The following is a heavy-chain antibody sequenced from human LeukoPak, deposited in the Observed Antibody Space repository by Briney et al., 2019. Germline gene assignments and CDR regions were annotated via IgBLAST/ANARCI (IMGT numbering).Heavy chain of an antibody. Sequence: ASVKVSCKASGYTFTGYYMHWVRQAPGQGLEWMGWINPNSGVTNYAQKFQGRVTMTRDTSISTAYMEPSRLRSDDTAVYYCARDGRSSSSLAYYYYYYMDVWGKGTTVTVSS. CDR3: ARDGRSSSSLAYYYYYYMDV. D-gene: IGHD6-6*01. CDR1: GYTFTGYY. J-gene: IGHJ6*03. CDR2: INPNSGVT. V-gene: IGHV1-2*02.